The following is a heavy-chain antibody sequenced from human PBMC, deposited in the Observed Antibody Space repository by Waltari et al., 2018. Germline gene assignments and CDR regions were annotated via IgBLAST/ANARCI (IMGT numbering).Heavy chain of an antibody. Sequence: QVQLVQSGSELKKPGASVTISCKTSGYTLSQYAMNWVRQAPGQGLGWMGWINTNTGHPTYAQDFPGRFVFSLDTSVSTAYLHINGLKADDTAVYYCARGSNFGDPWGQGTLVTVSS. CDR1: GYTLSQYA. D-gene: IGHD4-4*01. J-gene: IGHJ5*02. V-gene: IGHV7-4-1*02. CDR2: INTNTGHP. CDR3: ARGSNFGDP.